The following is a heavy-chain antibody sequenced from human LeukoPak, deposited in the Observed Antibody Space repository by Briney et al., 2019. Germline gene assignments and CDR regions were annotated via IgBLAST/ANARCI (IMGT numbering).Heavy chain of an antibody. J-gene: IGHJ4*02. D-gene: IGHD6-13*01. CDR1: GFTFSNYW. CDR2: INQDGNEK. CDR3: AKDWARQQLVSGILDY. Sequence: GGSLRLSCAASGFTFSNYWMTWVRQAPGKGLEWVANINQDGNEKYYADSVKGRSTISRDNSKNTLYLQMNSLRAEDTAVYYCAKDWARQQLVSGILDYWGQGTLVTVSS. V-gene: IGHV3-7*01.